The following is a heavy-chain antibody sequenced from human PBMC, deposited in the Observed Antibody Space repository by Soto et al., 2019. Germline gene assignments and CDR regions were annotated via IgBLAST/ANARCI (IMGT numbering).Heavy chain of an antibody. J-gene: IGHJ5*02. Sequence: ASVKVSCKASGYTFTSYGISWVRKAPGQGLEMMGWISAYNGNTNYAQKLQGRVTMTTDASTSTAYMELRSLRSDDTAVYYCARGRGSGIQTLSLFVPLGQGTLVTVSS. CDR3: ARGRGSGIQTLSLFVP. CDR1: GYTFTSYG. V-gene: IGHV1-18*04. CDR2: ISAYNGNT. D-gene: IGHD3-10*01.